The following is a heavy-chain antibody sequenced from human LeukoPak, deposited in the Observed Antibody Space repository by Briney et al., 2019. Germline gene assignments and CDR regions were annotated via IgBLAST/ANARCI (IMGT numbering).Heavy chain of an antibody. V-gene: IGHV3-30-3*01. CDR3: ARDRLLLRYFDWLPGDY. CDR1: GFTFTSYW. CDR2: ISYDGSNK. Sequence: AGGSLRLSCAASGFTFTSYWMSWVRQAPGKGLEWVAVISYDGSNKYYADSVKGRFTISRDNSKNTLYLQMNSLRAEDTAVYYCARDRLLLRYFDWLPGDYWGQGTLVTVSS. J-gene: IGHJ4*02. D-gene: IGHD3-9*01.